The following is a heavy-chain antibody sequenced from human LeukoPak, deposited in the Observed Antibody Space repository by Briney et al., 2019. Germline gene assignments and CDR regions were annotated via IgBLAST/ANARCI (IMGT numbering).Heavy chain of an antibody. CDR3: ARDLMEDIVAAVHY. J-gene: IGHJ4*02. CDR2: IIPILGIA. CDR1: GGTFSSYA. D-gene: IGHD5-12*01. V-gene: IGHV1-69*04. Sequence: RASVKVSCKASGGTFSSYAISWVRQAPGQGLEWMGRIIPILGIANYAQKFQGRVTITADKSTSTAYMELSSLRSEDTAVYYCARDLMEDIVAAVHYWGQGTLVTVSS.